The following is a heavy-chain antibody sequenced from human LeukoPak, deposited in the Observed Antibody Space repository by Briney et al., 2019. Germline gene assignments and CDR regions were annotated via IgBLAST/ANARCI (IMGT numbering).Heavy chain of an antibody. CDR2: IYYSGST. CDR1: GGSISSSSYY. V-gene: IGHV4-39*07. J-gene: IGHJ4*02. Sequence: SETLSLTCTVSGGSISSSSYYWGWIRQPPGKGLEWIGSIYYSGSTYYNPSLKSRVTISVDTSKNQFSLKLSSVTAADTAVYYCARSYGGNSVLGYWGQGTLVTVSS. CDR3: ARSYGGNSVLGY. D-gene: IGHD4-23*01.